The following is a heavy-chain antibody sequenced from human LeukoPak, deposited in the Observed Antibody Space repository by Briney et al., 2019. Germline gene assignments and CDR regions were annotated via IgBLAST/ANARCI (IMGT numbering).Heavy chain of an antibody. J-gene: IGHJ4*02. Sequence: SQTLSLTCTVSGGSISSGDYYWSWIRQPPGKGLEWIGYIYYSGSTYYNPSLKSRVTISVDTSKNQFSLKLSSVTAADTAVYYCARVSVVPAAIDYWGQGTLVTVSS. D-gene: IGHD2-2*01. V-gene: IGHV4-30-4*08. CDR3: ARVSVVPAAIDY. CDR2: IYYSGST. CDR1: GGSISSGDYY.